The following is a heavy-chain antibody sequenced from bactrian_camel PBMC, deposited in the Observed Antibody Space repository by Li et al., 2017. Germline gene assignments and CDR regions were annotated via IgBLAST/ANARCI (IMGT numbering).Heavy chain of an antibody. Sequence: HVQLVESGGGSVEAGGSLTLSCVASGDIYRRYCMSWFRQSPGNEREEVVSMHSDGPTTYTDSVKGRFTVSEDVDRRALHLKMDNLKSTDTAMYYCALVRRTDRSHSCPSGAGYTFWGQGTQVTVS. CDR1: GDIYRRYC. D-gene: IGHD3*01. J-gene: IGHJ4*01. CDR2: MHSDGPTT. CDR3: ALVRRTDRSHSCPSGAGYTF. V-gene: IGHV3S1*01.